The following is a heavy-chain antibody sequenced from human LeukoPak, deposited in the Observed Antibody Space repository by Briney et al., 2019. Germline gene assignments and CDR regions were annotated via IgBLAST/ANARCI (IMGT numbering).Heavy chain of an antibody. J-gene: IGHJ4*02. D-gene: IGHD3-22*01. CDR2: ISAYNGNT. CDR1: GYTFTSYG. V-gene: IGHV1-18*01. Sequence: GSVKVSCKASGYTFTSYGISWVRQAPGQGLEWMGWISAYNGNTNYAQKLQGRVTMTTDTSTSTAYMELRSLRSDDTAVYYCARDPYYYDSSGYYRGYYFDYWGQGTLVTVSS. CDR3: ARDPYYYDSSGYYRGYYFDY.